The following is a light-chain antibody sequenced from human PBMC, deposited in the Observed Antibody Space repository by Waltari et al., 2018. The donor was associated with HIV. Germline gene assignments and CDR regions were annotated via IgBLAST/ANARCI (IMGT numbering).Light chain of an antibody. CDR1: ISDVGGYDY. J-gene: IGLJ2*01. CDR3: CSYAGTSWI. Sequence: QSALTQPRSVSGSPGQSVTISCTGSISDVGGYDYVSWHQQHPDNAPRLIIYDVTKRASGVPGRFSGSKSGNTASLTISGLQSEDEADYYGCSYAGTSWIFGGGTKLTGL. CDR2: DVT. V-gene: IGLV2-11*01.